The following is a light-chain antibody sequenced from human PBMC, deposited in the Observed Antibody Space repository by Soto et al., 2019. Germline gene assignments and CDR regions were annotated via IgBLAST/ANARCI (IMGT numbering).Light chain of an antibody. V-gene: IGLV1-47*01. Sequence: QSVLSQPPSASGTPGQRVTVSCSGSRSNIGTNYVYWYQQLPATAPKLLIYRNNQRPSGVPDRFAGSKSGTSASLAISGLRSEDEADYFCAAWDDSLSGVLFGGGTKLTVL. J-gene: IGLJ3*02. CDR1: RSNIGTNY. CDR3: AAWDDSLSGVL. CDR2: RNN.